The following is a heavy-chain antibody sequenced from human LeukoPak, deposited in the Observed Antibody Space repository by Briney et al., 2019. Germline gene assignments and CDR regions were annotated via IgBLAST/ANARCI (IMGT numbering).Heavy chain of an antibody. CDR2: ITGGGFST. J-gene: IGHJ4*02. D-gene: IGHD1-26*01. Sequence: GGSLRLSCAAPGFTFSSSAMSWVRQVPGKGLEWVSAITGGGFSTYYADSVKGRFAISRDNSNNTLYLHINGLRADDTAIYYCAKDWGAHYLDNWGQGILVTVSS. CDR1: GFTFSSSA. V-gene: IGHV3-23*01. CDR3: AKDWGAHYLDN.